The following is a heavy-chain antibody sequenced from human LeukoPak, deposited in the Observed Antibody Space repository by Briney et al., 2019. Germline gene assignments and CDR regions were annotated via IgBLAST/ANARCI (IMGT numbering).Heavy chain of an antibody. CDR2: IYHSGST. J-gene: IGHJ5*02. CDR1: GGSISSSNW. V-gene: IGHV4-4*02. D-gene: IGHD3-3*01. CDR3: ARSAGYYDFWSGYFGLNDWFGP. Sequence: SETLSLTCAVSGGSISSSNWWSWVRQPPGKGLEWIGEIYHSGSTNYNPSLKSRVTISVDKSKNQFSLKLSSVTAADTAVYYCARSAGYYDFWSGYFGLNDWFGPWGQGTLVTVSS.